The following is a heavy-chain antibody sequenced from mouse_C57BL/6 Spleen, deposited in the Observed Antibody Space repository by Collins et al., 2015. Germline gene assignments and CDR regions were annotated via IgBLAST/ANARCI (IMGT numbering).Heavy chain of an antibody. CDR3: AIYYGNYYYAMDY. D-gene: IGHD2-1*01. CDR1: GFNIKDTY. Sequence: EVQLQQSGAELVKPGASVKLSCTASGFNIKDTYMHWVKQRPEQGLEWIGRIDPANGNTKYDPKFQGKATITADTSSNTAYLQLSSLTSEDTAVYYCAIYYGNYYYAMDYWGQGTSVTVSS. CDR2: IDPANGNT. V-gene: IGHV14-3*02. J-gene: IGHJ4*01.